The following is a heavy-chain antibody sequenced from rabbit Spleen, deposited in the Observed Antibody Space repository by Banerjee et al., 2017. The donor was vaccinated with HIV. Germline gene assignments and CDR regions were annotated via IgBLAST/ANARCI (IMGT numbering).Heavy chain of an antibody. J-gene: IGHJ6*01. CDR2: IYAGYSDST. CDR1: GFSFSSSYY. Sequence: KESGGDLVKPGASLTLTCTASGFSFSSSYYMCWVRQAPGKGLEWIACIYAGYSDSTVYASWAKGRFTCSKSSSTTVTLQMTRLTAADTATYFCARDSSSSFSSYGMDLWAQGPSSPS. CDR3: ARDSSSSFSSYGMDL. D-gene: IGHD1-1*01. V-gene: IGHV1S40*01.